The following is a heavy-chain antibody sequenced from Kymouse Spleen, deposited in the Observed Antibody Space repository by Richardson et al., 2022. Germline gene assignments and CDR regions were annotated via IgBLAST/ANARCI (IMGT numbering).Heavy chain of an antibody. CDR3: TGLRYFDWLSYAFDI. D-gene: IGHD3-9*01. CDR1: GFTFSNAW. V-gene: IGHV3-15*01. J-gene: IGHJ3*02. CDR2: IKSKTDGGTT. Sequence: EVQLVESGGGLVKPGGSLRLSCAASGFTFSNAWMSWVRQAPGKGLEWVGRIKSKTDGGTTDYAAPVKGRFTISRDDSKNTLYLQMNSLKTEDTAVYYCTGLRYFDWLSYAFDIWGQGTMVTVSS.